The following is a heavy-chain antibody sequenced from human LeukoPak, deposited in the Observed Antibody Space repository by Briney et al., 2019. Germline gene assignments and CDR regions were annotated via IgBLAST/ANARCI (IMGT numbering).Heavy chain of an antibody. CDR3: VRQGGGDNCR. D-gene: IGHD4-23*01. J-gene: IGHJ4*01. CDR1: GFTFSSYG. V-gene: IGHV3-66*02. CDR2: MYPWGSA. Sequence: GGSLRLSCAASGFTFSSYGMSWARQAPGKGLEWVSIMYPWGSASYTDSVKGRFTVTRDESKNMMFLQMNTLRPDDTAMYYCVRQGGGDNCRWGQGALVTVSS.